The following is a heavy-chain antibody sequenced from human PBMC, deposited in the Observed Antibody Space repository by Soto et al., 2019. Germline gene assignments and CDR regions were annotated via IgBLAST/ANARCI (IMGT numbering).Heavy chain of an antibody. CDR2: INHSGST. D-gene: IGHD5-12*01. J-gene: IGHJ5*02. CDR1: GGSFSGYY. Sequence: SETLSLTCAVYGGSFSGYYWSWIRQPPGKGLEWIGEINHSGSTNYNPSLKSRVTISVDTSKNQFSLKLCSVTAADTAVYYCARVLRRTTIPWFDPWGQGTLVTVSS. CDR3: ARVLRRTTIPWFDP. V-gene: IGHV4-34*01.